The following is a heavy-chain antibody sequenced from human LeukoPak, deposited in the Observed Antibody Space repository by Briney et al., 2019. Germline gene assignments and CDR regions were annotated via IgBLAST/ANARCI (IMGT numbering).Heavy chain of an antibody. J-gene: IGHJ6*02. Sequence: SETLSLTCTVSGGSISTYYWGWVRQRPGKGLEWIGYIYYSGNTNYNPSLKSRVTISVETSKNQFSLKLRSVTAADTAVYYCAREGTVTSGHYGMDVWGQGTTVTVSS. CDR1: GGSISTYY. CDR3: AREGTVTSGHYGMDV. D-gene: IGHD4-17*01. V-gene: IGHV4-59*01. CDR2: IYYSGNT.